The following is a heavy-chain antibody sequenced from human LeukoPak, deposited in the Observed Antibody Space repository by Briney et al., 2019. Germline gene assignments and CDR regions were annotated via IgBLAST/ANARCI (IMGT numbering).Heavy chain of an antibody. CDR2: ISAYNGNT. CDR1: GYTFTSYG. Sequence: ASVKVSCKASGYTFTSYGISWVRQAPGQGLEWMGWISAYNGNTNYAQKLQGRVTMTTDTSTSTAYMELRSLRSDDTAVYYCARALLDYDILTGWFDYWGQGTLVTVSS. D-gene: IGHD3-9*01. V-gene: IGHV1-18*01. CDR3: ARALLDYDILTGWFDY. J-gene: IGHJ4*02.